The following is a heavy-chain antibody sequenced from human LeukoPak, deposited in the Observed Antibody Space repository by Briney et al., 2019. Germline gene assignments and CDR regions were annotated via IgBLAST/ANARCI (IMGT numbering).Heavy chain of an antibody. CDR1: GFTFSNYW. CDR2: IKKDGSEK. D-gene: IGHD3-10*01. J-gene: IGHJ4*02. Sequence: PGGSLRLSCAASGFTFSNYWMTWVRQAPGKGLEWVANIKKDGSEKNYVDSVKGRFTISRDNSKNTLYLQMNSLRAEDTAVYYCAKGLWFGELSPYFDYWGQGTLVTVSS. CDR3: AKGLWFGELSPYFDY. V-gene: IGHV3-7*01.